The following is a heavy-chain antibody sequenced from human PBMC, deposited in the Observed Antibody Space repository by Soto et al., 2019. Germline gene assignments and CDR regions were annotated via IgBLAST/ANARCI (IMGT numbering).Heavy chain of an antibody. CDR3: ARGVLSSSWRRGGTRYYYYMDV. CDR2: INPSGGST. CDR1: GYTFTSYY. D-gene: IGHD6-13*01. J-gene: IGHJ6*03. Sequence: ASVKVSCKASGYTFTSYYMHWVRQAPGQGLEWMGIINPSGGSTSYAQKFQGRVTMTRDTSTSTVYMELSSLRSEDTAVYYCARGVLSSSWRRGGTRYYYYMDVWGKGTTVTVSS. V-gene: IGHV1-46*01.